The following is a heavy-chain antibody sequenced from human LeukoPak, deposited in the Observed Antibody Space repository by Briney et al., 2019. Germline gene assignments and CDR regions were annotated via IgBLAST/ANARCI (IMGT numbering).Heavy chain of an antibody. J-gene: IGHJ3*02. Sequence: GGSLRLSCAASGFTFSSYAMSWVRQAPGKGLEWVSAISGSGGSTYCADSVKGRFTISRDNSKKTLYLQMNSLRAEDTAVYYCAKVAPYCSSTSCYFDAFDIWGQGTMVTVSS. CDR1: GFTFSSYA. V-gene: IGHV3-23*01. CDR3: AKVAPYCSSTSCYFDAFDI. CDR2: ISGSGGST. D-gene: IGHD2-2*01.